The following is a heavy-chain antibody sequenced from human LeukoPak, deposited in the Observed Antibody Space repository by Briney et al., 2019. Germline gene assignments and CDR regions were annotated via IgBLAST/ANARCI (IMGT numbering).Heavy chain of an antibody. Sequence: GGSLRLSCAASRFTFSSYSMNWVRQAPGKGLEWVSSISSSSSYIYYADSVKGRFTISRDNAKNSLYLQMNSLRAEDTAVYYCARAGWYEPADYWGQGTLVTVSS. J-gene: IGHJ4*02. CDR2: ISSSSSYI. V-gene: IGHV3-21*01. D-gene: IGHD6-19*01. CDR3: ARAGWYEPADY. CDR1: RFTFSSYS.